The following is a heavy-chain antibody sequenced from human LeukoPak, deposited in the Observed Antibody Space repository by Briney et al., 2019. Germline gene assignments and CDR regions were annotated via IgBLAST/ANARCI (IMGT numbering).Heavy chain of an antibody. V-gene: IGHV3-23*01. D-gene: IGHD3-22*01. Sequence: LAGGSVRLSCAASGFTFSIYAMSWVRQAPGKGLQWVSSITSSGDGTYYADSVKGRFTISRDNSENMLYLQMNRLRVEDTAVYFCAKDRPNYYGSNGHYYRRDGDYWGQGTLVTVSS. CDR2: ITSSGDGT. J-gene: IGHJ4*02. CDR3: AKDRPNYYGSNGHYYRRDGDY. CDR1: GFTFSIYA.